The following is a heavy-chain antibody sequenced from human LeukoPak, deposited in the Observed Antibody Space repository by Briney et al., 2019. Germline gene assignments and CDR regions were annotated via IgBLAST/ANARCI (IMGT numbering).Heavy chain of an antibody. D-gene: IGHD5-12*01. CDR2: TYYRSKWYN. CDR1: GFRFSSNSVV. CDR3: ARAGSSGYDWDY. J-gene: IGHJ4*02. V-gene: IGHV6-1*01. Sequence: SQTLTLTCAISGFRFSSNSVVWNCIRQSPTRGLEWLGRTYYRSKWYNDYAVSLKGRITINPDTSKNQFSLQLNSVTPEDTAVYYCARAGSSGYDWDYWGQGTLVTVSS.